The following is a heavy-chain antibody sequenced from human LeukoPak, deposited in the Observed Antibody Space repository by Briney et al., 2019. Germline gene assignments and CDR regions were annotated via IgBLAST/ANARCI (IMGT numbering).Heavy chain of an antibody. CDR3: AKGYFSLRFLEWLFSNYFDY. CDR1: GFTFSSYG. Sequence: GGSLRLSCAASGFTFSSYGMHWVRQAPGKGLEWVAVISYDGSNKYYADSVKGRFTISRDNSKNTLYLQMNSLRAEDTAVYYCAKGYFSLRFLEWLFSNYFDYWGQGTLVTVSS. J-gene: IGHJ4*02. D-gene: IGHD3-3*01. CDR2: ISYDGSNK. V-gene: IGHV3-30*18.